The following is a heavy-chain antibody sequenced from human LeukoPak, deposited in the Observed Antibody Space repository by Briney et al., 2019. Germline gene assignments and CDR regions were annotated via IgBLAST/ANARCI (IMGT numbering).Heavy chain of an antibody. CDR2: ISSSSSTI. J-gene: IGHJ5*02. CDR1: GFTFSSYA. CDR3: ARSYGDYSNWFDP. D-gene: IGHD4-17*01. V-gene: IGHV3-48*01. Sequence: GGSLRLSCAASGFTFSSYAMSWVRQAPGKGLEWVSYISSSSSTIYYADSVKGRFTISRDNAKNSLYLQMNSLRAEDTAVYCCARSYGDYSNWFDPWGQGTLVTVSS.